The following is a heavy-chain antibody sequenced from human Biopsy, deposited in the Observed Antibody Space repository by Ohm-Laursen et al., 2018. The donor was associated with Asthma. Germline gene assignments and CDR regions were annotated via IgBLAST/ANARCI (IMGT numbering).Heavy chain of an antibody. CDR1: GYNFISFA. Sequence: ASVKVSCKASGYNFISFAIHWVRQAPGQRLEWMGWVNTGNDDTKYSQKFQGRVTITRDTSASTAYMELKSLRSEDTATYYCARTYYDFLTGQVKDVFGVWGQGTMVTVSS. V-gene: IGHV1-3*04. J-gene: IGHJ3*01. CDR2: VNTGNDDT. D-gene: IGHD3-9*01. CDR3: ARTYYDFLTGQVKDVFGV.